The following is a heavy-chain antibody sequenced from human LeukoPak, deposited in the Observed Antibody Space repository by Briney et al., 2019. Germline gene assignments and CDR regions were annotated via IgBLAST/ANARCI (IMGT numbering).Heavy chain of an antibody. V-gene: IGHV1-46*01. J-gene: IGHJ6*02. CDR3: ARAEWHGMDV. CDR2: INPSGGST. D-gene: IGHD3-3*01. Sequence: ASVKVSCKASGGTFSSYAISWVRQAPGQGLEWMGIINPSGGSTSYAQKFQGRVTMTRDTSTSTVYMELSSLRSEDTAVYYCARAEWHGMDVWGQGTTVTVSS. CDR1: GGTFSSYA.